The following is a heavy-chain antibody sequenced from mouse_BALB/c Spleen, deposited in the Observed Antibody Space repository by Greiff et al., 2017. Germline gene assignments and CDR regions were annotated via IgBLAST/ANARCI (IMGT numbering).Heavy chain of an antibody. CDR1: GFTFSDYY. J-gene: IGHJ4*01. D-gene: IGHD2-2*01. V-gene: IGHV5-4*02. CDR3: ARWLRQNAMDY. Sequence: EVQGVESGGGLVKPGGSLKLSCAASGFTFSDYYMYWVRQTPEKRLEWVATISDGGSYTYYPDSVKGRFTISRDNAKNNLYLQMSSLKSEDTAMYYCARWLRQNAMDYWGQGTSVTVSS. CDR2: ISDGGSYT.